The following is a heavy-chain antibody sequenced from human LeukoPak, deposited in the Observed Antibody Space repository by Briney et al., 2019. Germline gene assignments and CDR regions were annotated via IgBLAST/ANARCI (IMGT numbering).Heavy chain of an antibody. J-gene: IGHJ6*03. CDR1: GGSISSYY. D-gene: IGHD1-26*01. Sequence: SETLSLTCTVSGGSISSYYWSWIRQPPGKGLEWIGYIYYSGSTNYNPSLKSRVTISVDTSKNQFSLKPSSVTAADTAVYYCARDGGSYYSYYMDVWGKGTTVTVSS. CDR3: ARDGGSYYSYYMDV. V-gene: IGHV4-59*01. CDR2: IYYSGST.